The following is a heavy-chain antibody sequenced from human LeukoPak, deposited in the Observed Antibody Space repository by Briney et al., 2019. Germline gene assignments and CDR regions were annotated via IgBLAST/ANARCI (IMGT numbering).Heavy chain of an antibody. V-gene: IGHV3-23*01. CDR2: ISGSGGST. D-gene: IGHD3-3*01. Sequence: SGGSLRLSCAASGFTFSSYAKSWVRQAPGKGLEWVSAISGSGGSTYYADSVKGRFTISRGNSKNTLYLQMNSLRAEDTAVYYCAKDRSFWSGYYWARSGDFDYWGQGTLVTVSS. CDR1: GFTFSSYA. J-gene: IGHJ4*02. CDR3: AKDRSFWSGYYWARSGDFDY.